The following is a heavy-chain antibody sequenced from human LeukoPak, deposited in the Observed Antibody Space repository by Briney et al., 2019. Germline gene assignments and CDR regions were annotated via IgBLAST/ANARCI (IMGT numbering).Heavy chain of an antibody. CDR3: ATHGYNSRGPRMY. CDR2: ISGSGGST. Sequence: PGGSLRLSCAASGFTFSSYAMSWVRQAPGKGLEWVSAISGSGGSTYYADSVKGRFTISRDNSKNTLFLQMNSLRAEDTAVYFCATHGYNSRGPRMYWGQGTLVTVSS. D-gene: IGHD5-24*01. V-gene: IGHV3-23*01. CDR1: GFTFSSYA. J-gene: IGHJ4*02.